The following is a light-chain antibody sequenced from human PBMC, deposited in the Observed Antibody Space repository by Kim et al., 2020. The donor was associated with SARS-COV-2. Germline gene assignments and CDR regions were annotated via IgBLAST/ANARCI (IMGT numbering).Light chain of an antibody. CDR3: QKDDAAPWT. CDR1: RGISTS. J-gene: IGKJ1*01. V-gene: IGKV1-27*01. CDR2: SGS. Sequence: LGDRVTNTCRASRGISTSLAWHQQKPGKVPKVLIYSGSGLQSGDPSRFSGSGSGTDFPLTISRLQREDVATYYCQKDDAAPWTFGHGNKVDIK.